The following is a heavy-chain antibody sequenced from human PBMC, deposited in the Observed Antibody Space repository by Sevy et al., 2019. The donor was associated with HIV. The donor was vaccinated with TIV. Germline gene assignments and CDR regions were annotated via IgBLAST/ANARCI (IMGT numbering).Heavy chain of an antibody. D-gene: IGHD2-8*01. J-gene: IGHJ4*02. Sequence: GGSLRISCATSGFPFIIYSMSWVRQAPGKGLEWVSTLSFGCGKINYADSVKGRFTISRDNSENTLYLEMNSLRAADTALYFCAREGCTKPQDYWGRGTLVTVSS. CDR3: AREGCTKPQDY. CDR2: LSFGCGKI. CDR1: GFPFIIYS. V-gene: IGHV3-23*01.